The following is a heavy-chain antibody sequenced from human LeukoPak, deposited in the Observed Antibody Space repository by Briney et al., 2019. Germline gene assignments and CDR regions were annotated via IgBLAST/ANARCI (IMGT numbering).Heavy chain of an antibody. Sequence: GGSPRLSCAASGFTFSSYAMSWVRQAPGKGLEWVSAISGSGGSTYYADSVKGRFTISRDNSKNTLYLQMNSLRAEDTAVYYCAKDLVVVPASHDYWGQGTLVTVSS. CDR3: AKDLVVVPASHDY. CDR2: ISGSGGST. D-gene: IGHD2-2*01. V-gene: IGHV3-23*01. J-gene: IGHJ4*02. CDR1: GFTFSSYA.